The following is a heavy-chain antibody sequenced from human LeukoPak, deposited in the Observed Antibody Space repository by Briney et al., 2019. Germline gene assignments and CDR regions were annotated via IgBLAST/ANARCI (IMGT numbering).Heavy chain of an antibody. V-gene: IGHV1-2*02. J-gene: IGHJ1*01. CDR3: ARDFTPGYSSGLFQH. CDR2: INPNSGGT. CDR1: GYTFTGYY. Sequence: ASVKVSCKASGYTFTGYYMHWVRQAPGQGLEWMGWINPNSGGTNYAQKFQGRVTMTRDTSISTAYMELRRLRSDDTAVYYCARDFTPGYSSGLFQHWGKGTLVTVSS. D-gene: IGHD6-19*01.